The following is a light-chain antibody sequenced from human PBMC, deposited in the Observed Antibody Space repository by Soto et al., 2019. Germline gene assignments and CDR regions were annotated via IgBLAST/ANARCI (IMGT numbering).Light chain of an antibody. CDR3: QQYGSSIT. CDR2: GAS. CDR1: HSVTSDY. Sequence: EIVLTQSPGTLSLSPGERATLSCRASHSVTSDYLAWYQQKPGQAPRLLIYGASSRATGIPDRFSGSGSGTDFTLIIKRLEPEDFAVYYCQQYGSSITFGQGTRLEIK. V-gene: IGKV3-20*01. J-gene: IGKJ5*01.